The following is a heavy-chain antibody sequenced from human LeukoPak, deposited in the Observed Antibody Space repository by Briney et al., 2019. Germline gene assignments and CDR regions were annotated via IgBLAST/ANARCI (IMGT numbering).Heavy chain of an antibody. V-gene: IGHV1-8*03. CDR2: MNPNSGNT. D-gene: IGHD3-22*01. CDR3: ARARRASYYYDSSGYYSRGFDY. J-gene: IGHJ4*02. CDR1: GYTFTSYD. Sequence: ASVKVSCMASGYTFTSYDINWVRQATGQGLEWMGWMNPNSGNTGYAQKFQGRVTITRNTSISTAYMELSSLRSEDTAVYYCARARRASYYYDSSGYYSRGFDYWGQGTLVTVSS.